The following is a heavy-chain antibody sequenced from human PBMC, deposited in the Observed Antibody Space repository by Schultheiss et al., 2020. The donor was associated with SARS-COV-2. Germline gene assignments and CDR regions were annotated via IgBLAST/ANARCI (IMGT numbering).Heavy chain of an antibody. D-gene: IGHD2-2*01. CDR1: GDSVSSNSAA. V-gene: IGHV6-1*01. Sequence: SETLSLTCAISGDSVSSNSAAWNWIRQSPSRGLEWLGRTYYRSKWYNDYAVSVKSRITINPDTSKNQFSLQLNSVTPEDTAVYYCAREYCSSTSCYLDAFDIWGQGTMVTVS. J-gene: IGHJ3*02. CDR3: AREYCSSTSCYLDAFDI. CDR2: TYYRSKWYN.